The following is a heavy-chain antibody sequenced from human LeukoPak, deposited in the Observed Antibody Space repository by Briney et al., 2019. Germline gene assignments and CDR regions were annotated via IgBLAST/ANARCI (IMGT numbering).Heavy chain of an antibody. CDR1: GFTFSNYA. V-gene: IGHV3-23*01. J-gene: IGHJ5*02. Sequence: GGSLRLSCAAAGFTFSNYAMTWVRQAPGRGLEWVSSISGSGGSTYYADSVKGRFTISRDNSKNTLYLQMYSLRAEDTAVYYCAKAGKYNWFDPWGQGTLVTVSS. CDR3: AKAGKYNWFDP. CDR2: ISGSGGST. D-gene: IGHD4-23*01.